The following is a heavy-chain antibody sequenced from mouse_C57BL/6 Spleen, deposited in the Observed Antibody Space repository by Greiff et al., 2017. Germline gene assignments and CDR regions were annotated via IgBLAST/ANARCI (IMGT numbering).Heavy chain of an antibody. CDR1: GFSLTSYG. CDR3: ASITTPPFAY. V-gene: IGHV2-6*01. D-gene: IGHD1-1*01. J-gene: IGHJ3*01. Sequence: VQLQQSGPGLVAPSQSLSITCTVSGFSLTSYGVDWVRQSPGKGLEWLGVIWGVGSTNYNSALKSRLSISKDNSKSQVFLKMNSLQTDDTAMYYCASITTPPFAYWGQGTLVTVSA. CDR2: IWGVGST.